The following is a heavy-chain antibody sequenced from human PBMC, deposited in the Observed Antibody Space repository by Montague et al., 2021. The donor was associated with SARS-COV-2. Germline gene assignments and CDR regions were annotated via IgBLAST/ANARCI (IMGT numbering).Heavy chain of an antibody. CDR2: ISHSGNT. V-gene: IGHV4-4*02. J-gene: IGHJ3*02. CDR3: ARAMIVVTRDAFDI. CDR1: GGSISTTNW. D-gene: IGHD3-22*01. Sequence: SETLSLTSSVSGGSISTTNWWSWVRQPPGKGLEWIGEISHSGNTNYNSSVRSRVTISLDKSKNQFSLKLSSVTAADTAVYYCARAMIVVTRDAFDIWGRGTKVIVST.